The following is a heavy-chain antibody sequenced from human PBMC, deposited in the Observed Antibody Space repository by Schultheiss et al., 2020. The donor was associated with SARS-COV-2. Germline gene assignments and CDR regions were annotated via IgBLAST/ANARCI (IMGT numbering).Heavy chain of an antibody. J-gene: IGHJ1*01. Sequence: SETLSLTCTVSGGSISSSSYYWGWIRQPPGKGLEWIGSIYYSGSTYYNPSLKSRVTISVDKSKNQFSLNLNSVSAADTAVYYCGAVVGATHFQHWGQGTLVTVSS. D-gene: IGHD1-26*01. V-gene: IGHV4-39*07. CDR3: GAVVGATHFQH. CDR2: IYYSGST. CDR1: GGSISSSSYY.